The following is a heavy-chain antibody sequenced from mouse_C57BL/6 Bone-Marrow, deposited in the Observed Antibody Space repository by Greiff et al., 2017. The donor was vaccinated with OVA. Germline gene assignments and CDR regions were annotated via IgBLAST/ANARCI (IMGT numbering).Heavy chain of an antibody. CDR3: ARRGDYYYGSSYGAMDY. CDR1: GYAFSSYW. CDR2: IYPGDGDT. J-gene: IGHJ4*01. Sequence: VKLMESGAELVKPGASVKISCKASGYAFSSYWMNWVKQRPGKGLEWIGQIYPGDGDTNYNGKFKGKATLTADKSSSTAYMQLSSLTSEDSAVYFCARRGDYYYGSSYGAMDYWGQGTSVTVSS. D-gene: IGHD1-1*01. V-gene: IGHV1-80*01.